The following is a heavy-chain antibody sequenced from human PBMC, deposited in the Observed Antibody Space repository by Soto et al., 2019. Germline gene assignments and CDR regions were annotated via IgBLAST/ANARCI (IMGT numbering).Heavy chain of an antibody. D-gene: IGHD3-9*01. CDR3: AHKGPEDWPLDY. CDR1: GFSLSTSGVG. Sequence: QITLKESGPTLVRHTQTLTLTCAFSGFSLSTSGVGVGWIRQPPGKALEWLAVIYWDDSKHYSPSLRSRLTITKDTSKNQVVLTMTNMDPMDTGTYYCAHKGPEDWPLDYWGQGTLVPVSS. V-gene: IGHV2-5*02. J-gene: IGHJ4*02. CDR2: IYWDDSK.